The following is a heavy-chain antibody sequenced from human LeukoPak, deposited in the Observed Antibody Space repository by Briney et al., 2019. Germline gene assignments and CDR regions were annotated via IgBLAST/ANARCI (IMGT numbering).Heavy chain of an antibody. D-gene: IGHD2-15*01. V-gene: IGHV3-30*18. CDR2: ISYDGSNK. CDR1: GFTFSSYG. J-gene: IGHJ5*02. Sequence: GGSLRLSCAASGFTFSSYGMHWVRQAPGKGLEWVAVISYDGSNKYYADSVKGRFTISRDNSKNTLYLQMNSLRAEDTAVYYCAKDFCSGGSCCSYGSWGQGTLVTVSS. CDR3: AKDFCSGGSCCSYGS.